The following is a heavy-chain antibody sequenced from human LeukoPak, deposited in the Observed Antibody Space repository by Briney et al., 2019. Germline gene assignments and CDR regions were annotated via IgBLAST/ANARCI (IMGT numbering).Heavy chain of an antibody. CDR2: INPNSGGT. CDR1: GYSFTSYY. D-gene: IGHD4-17*01. V-gene: IGHV1-2*02. J-gene: IGHJ4*02. Sequence: ASVKVSCKASGYSFTSYYMHWVRQAPGQGLEWMGWINPNSGGTNYAQKFQGRVTMTRDTSISTAYMELSRLRSDDTAVYYCARGYDYGDPNFDYWGQGTLVTVSS. CDR3: ARGYDYGDPNFDY.